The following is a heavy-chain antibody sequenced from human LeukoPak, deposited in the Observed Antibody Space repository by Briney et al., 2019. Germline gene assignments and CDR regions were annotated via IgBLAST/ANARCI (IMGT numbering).Heavy chain of an antibody. V-gene: IGHV3-30*04. CDR1: GFTFSSYA. CDR2: ISYDGSNK. CDR3: AKGYSSGWYYDY. J-gene: IGHJ4*02. Sequence: GGSLRLSCAASGFTFSSYAMHWVRQAPGKGLEWVAVISYDGSNKYYADSVKGRFTISRDNSKNTLYLQMNSLRAEDTAVYYCAKGYSSGWYYDYWGQGTLVTVSS. D-gene: IGHD6-19*01.